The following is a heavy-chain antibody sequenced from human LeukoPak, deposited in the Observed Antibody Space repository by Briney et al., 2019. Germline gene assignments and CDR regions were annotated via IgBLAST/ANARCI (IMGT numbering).Heavy chain of an antibody. CDR3: ARGGKATVVTM. V-gene: IGHV4-4*07. J-gene: IGHJ4*02. CDR1: GGSINSYY. Sequence: SETLSFTCTVSGGSINSYYWSWIRQPAGKGLEWIGRIYSSGSTNYNPSLKSRVSMSVDTSKNQFSLKLTSVTAADTAVYYCARGGKATVVTMWGQGTLVTVSS. D-gene: IGHD4-23*01. CDR2: IYSSGST.